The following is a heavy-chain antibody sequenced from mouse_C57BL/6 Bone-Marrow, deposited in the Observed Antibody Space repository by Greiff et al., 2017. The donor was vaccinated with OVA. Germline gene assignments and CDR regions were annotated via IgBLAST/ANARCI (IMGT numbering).Heavy chain of an antibody. V-gene: IGHV2-5*01. CDR2: IWRGGST. CDR3: AKTGYYGNPDYAMDD. J-gene: IGHJ4*01. CDR1: GFSLTSYG. D-gene: IGHD2-1*01. Sequence: QVQLKQSGPGLVQPSQSLSITCTVSGFSLTSYGVHWVRQSPGKGLEWLGVIWRGGSTDYNAAFMSRLSITKDNSKSQVFFKMNSLQADDNAIYYCAKTGYYGNPDYAMDDWGKGTSVTVSS.